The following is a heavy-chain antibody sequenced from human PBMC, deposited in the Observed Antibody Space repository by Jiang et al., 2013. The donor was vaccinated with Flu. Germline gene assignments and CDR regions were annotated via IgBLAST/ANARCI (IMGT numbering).Heavy chain of an antibody. Sequence: VQLLESGGGLVQPGGSLRLSCAASGFTFSNSVMGWVRQAPGKGLEWVSTITDTGVGTFYVDSVKGRFIISRDSSKNMLFLQMNSLRAEDTALYYCAKHVMKLGYGRSAFDIVGPRDFGHRLF. D-gene: IGHD7-27*01. CDR3: AKHVMKLGYGRSAFDI. CDR1: GFTFSNSV. J-gene: IGHJ3*02. V-gene: IGHV3-23*01. CDR2: ITDTGVGT.